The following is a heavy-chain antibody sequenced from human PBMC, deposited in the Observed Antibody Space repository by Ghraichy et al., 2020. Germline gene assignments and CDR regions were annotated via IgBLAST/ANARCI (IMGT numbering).Heavy chain of an antibody. CDR1: GGSFSGYY. CDR2: INHSGST. V-gene: IGHV4-34*01. Sequence: GSLRLSCAVYGGSFSGYYWSWIRQPPGKGLEWIGEINHSGSTNYNPSLKSRVTISVDTSKNQFSLRLSSVTAADTAVYYCARGLRTGHHIYWGQGTLVTVSS. CDR3: ARGLRTGHHIY. J-gene: IGHJ4*02. D-gene: IGHD1-14*01.